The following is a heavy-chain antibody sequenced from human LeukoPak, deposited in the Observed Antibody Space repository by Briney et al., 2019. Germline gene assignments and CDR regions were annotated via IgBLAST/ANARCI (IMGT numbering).Heavy chain of an antibody. D-gene: IGHD1-1*01. CDR2: MHYSGDT. V-gene: IGHV4-59*01. CDR3: ARDLELERNRWNYFES. J-gene: IGHJ4*02. Sequence: SETLSLSCTVSGGSISSFLWSWIRQPPGKGLEWIGSMHYSGDTKYNPSLKSRVSLSIDTSKQQFSLRLSSVTAADTAVYYCARDLELERNRWNYFESWGQGTLVTSSS. CDR1: GGSISSFL.